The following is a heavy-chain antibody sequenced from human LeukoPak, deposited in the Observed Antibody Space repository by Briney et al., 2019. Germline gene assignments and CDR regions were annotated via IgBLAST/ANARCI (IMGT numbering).Heavy chain of an antibody. CDR3: GRHPLVFGTNGTLDY. CDR1: GSLSSNA. V-gene: IGHV4-59*08. D-gene: IGHD2-8*01. Sequence: SETLSLTCTVSGSLSSNAWSWIRQPPGKGLEWIGYIYYRGSTNYNPSLKSRVTISVDTSQNQFSLKLSSVTAADTAVYYSGRHPLVFGTNGTLDYWGQGTLVTVSS. CDR2: IYYRGST. J-gene: IGHJ4*02.